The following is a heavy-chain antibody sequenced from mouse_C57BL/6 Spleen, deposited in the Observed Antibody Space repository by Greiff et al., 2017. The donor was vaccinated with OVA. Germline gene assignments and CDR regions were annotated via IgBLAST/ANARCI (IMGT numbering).Heavy chain of an antibody. V-gene: IGHV2-2*01. D-gene: IGHD1-2*01. CDR3: ARNGGLLRPSYWYFDV. CDR2: IWSGGST. J-gene: IGHJ1*03. Sequence: QVQLQQSGPGLVQPSQSLSITCTVSGFSLTSYGVHWVRQSPGKGLEWLGVIWSGGSTDYNAAFISRLSISKDNSKSQVFFKMNSLQADDTAIYYCARNGGLLRPSYWYFDVWGTGTTVTVSS. CDR1: GFSLTSYG.